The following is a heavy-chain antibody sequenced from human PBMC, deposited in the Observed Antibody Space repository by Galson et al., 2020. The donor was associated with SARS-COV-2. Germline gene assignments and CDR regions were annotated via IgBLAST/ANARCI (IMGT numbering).Heavy chain of an antibody. CDR3: AAKILWFGDAQDDY. J-gene: IGHJ4*02. Sequence: GGSLRLSCTASGLTFNKAWMSWVRQAPGKGLEWVSHLKSKIDGGTENYAAPVKGRFTVSRDDSENTLYLHMNSLKTEDTAIYYCAAKILWFGDAQDDYWGRGTLVTVSS. V-gene: IGHV3-15*01. CDR2: LKSKIDGGTE. D-gene: IGHD3-10*01. CDR1: GLTFNKAW.